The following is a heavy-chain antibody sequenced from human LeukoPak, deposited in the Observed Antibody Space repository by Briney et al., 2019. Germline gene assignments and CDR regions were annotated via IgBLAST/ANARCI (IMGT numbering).Heavy chain of an antibody. CDR2: IYPGDSDT. CDR1: GSRFTSYW. J-gene: IGHJ4*02. D-gene: IGHD6-19*01. Sequence: GESLKISCKGSGSRFTSYWIGWVRQLPGKGLEWMGIIYPGDSDTRYSPSFQGQVTISADKSISTAYLQWSSLKASDTAMYYCARTSGWYVYYFDYWGQGTLVTVSS. V-gene: IGHV5-51*01. CDR3: ARTSGWYVYYFDY.